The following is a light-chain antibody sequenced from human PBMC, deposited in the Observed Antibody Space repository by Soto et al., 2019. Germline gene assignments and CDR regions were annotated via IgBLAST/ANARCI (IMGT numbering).Light chain of an antibody. Sequence: EIVMTHSPVTLSVSPLERATLSCRAIQSVSSSYLAWYQQKPGQSPRLLIYCAASRATGIPDRFSGSGSVTDFTLTISRLEPEDFAVYYCQQYGGTFGGGTKVDNK. V-gene: IGKV3-20*01. CDR2: CAA. CDR1: QSVSSSY. CDR3: QQYGGT. J-gene: IGKJ4*01.